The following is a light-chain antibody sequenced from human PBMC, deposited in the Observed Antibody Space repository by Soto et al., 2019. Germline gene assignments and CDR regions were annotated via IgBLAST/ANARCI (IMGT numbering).Light chain of an antibody. Sequence: ELVLTQSPGTLSLSPGDRATLACRASLSLPSRSLAWYQQRPGQAPRVLISAASTRAADIPDRFSGSGSGTDFTLTSNRLEPEDLAVYYCPQYDDSPLKFGQGNQGDVK. J-gene: IGKJ1*01. CDR3: PQYDDSPLK. CDR1: LSLPSRS. V-gene: IGKV3-20*01. CDR2: AAS.